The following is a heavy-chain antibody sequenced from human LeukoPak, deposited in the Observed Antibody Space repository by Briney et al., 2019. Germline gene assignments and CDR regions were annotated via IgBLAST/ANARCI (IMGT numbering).Heavy chain of an antibody. Sequence: ASVKISCKASGYTFTGYYMHWVRQAPGQGLEWMGWINPNSGGTNYAQKFQGRVTMTRDTSISTACMELSRLRSDDTAVCYCARGLRGYSYVTEVYYFDYWGQGTLVTVSS. J-gene: IGHJ4*02. V-gene: IGHV1-2*02. D-gene: IGHD5-18*01. CDR3: ARGLRGYSYVTEVYYFDY. CDR2: INPNSGGT. CDR1: GYTFTGYY.